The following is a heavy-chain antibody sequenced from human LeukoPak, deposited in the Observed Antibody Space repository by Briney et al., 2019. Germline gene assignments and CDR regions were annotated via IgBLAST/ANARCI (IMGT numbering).Heavy chain of an antibody. Sequence: SQTLSLTCIVSGGSISSYYGNWIRQPRGKGLEWIGSIYSSGSTNSNPSLKSRVTISVDTSKSQFSLKMTSVTAADTAVYYCARQGSGGRAFDIWGQGTMVTVSS. V-gene: IGHV4-59*08. D-gene: IGHD1-26*01. CDR2: IYSSGST. CDR3: ARQGSGGRAFDI. CDR1: GGSISSYY. J-gene: IGHJ3*02.